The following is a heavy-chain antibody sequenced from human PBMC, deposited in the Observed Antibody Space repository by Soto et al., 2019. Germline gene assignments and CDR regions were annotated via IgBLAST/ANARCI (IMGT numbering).Heavy chain of an antibody. CDR2: ISAYNGNT. V-gene: IGHV1-18*01. Sequence: QVQLVQSGAEVKKPGASVKVSCKASGYTFTSYGISWVRQAPGQGLEWMGWISAYNGNTNYAQKLQGRVTMTTDTSTSTAYMELRRLRSDDTAVYYCARAEPSQLLQNYYYYMDVWGKGTTVTVSS. CDR3: ARAEPSQLLQNYYYYMDV. CDR1: GYTFTSYG. D-gene: IGHD2-2*01. J-gene: IGHJ6*03.